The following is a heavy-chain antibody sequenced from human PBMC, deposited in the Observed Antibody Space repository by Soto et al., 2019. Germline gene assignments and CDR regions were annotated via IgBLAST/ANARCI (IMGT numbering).Heavy chain of an antibody. Sequence: PGGSLRLSCAASGFTFSSYAMHWVRQAPGKGLEWVAVISYDGSNKYYADSVKGRFTISRDNSKNTLYLQMNSLRAEDTAVYYCARNRIAARLVVYYGMDVWGQGTTVTVSS. D-gene: IGHD6-6*01. V-gene: IGHV3-30-3*01. CDR3: ARNRIAARLVVYYGMDV. CDR1: GFTFSSYA. CDR2: ISYDGSNK. J-gene: IGHJ6*02.